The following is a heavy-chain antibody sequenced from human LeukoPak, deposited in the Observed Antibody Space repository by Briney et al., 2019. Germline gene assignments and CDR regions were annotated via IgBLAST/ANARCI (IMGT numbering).Heavy chain of an antibody. D-gene: IGHD3-10*01. CDR1: GLTFSNYD. J-gene: IGHJ4*02. CDR2: VTGGGDTT. V-gene: IGHV3-23*01. CDR3: AKRGSYFGGFDY. Sequence: GSLRLSCAASGLTFSNYDMSWVRQAPGKGLEWVSAVTGGGDTTYYADSVKGRFTISRDNSKSTLYLQMNSLRAEDTAVYYCAKRGSYFGGFDYWGQGTLVTVSS.